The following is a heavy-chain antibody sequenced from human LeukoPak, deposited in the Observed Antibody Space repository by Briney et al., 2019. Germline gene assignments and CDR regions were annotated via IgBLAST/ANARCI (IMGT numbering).Heavy chain of an antibody. V-gene: IGHV6-1*01. CDR1: GDTFSSNSAA. Sequence: SQTLSLTCAISGDTFSSNSAAWNWHRPSPWRGLEWLGRTNYRSKWYYDDAVSVKSRITINPDTSKNQFSLQLNSVTPEDTAVYYCARFYYDTSGHGAFDIWGQGTMVTVSS. D-gene: IGHD3-22*01. J-gene: IGHJ3*02. CDR2: TNYRSKWYY. CDR3: ARFYYDTSGHGAFDI.